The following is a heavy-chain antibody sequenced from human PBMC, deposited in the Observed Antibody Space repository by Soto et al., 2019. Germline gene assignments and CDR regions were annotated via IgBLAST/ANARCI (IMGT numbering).Heavy chain of an antibody. Sequence: QVQLQESGPGLVKPSGTLSLTCSVSGDSITNDRWWSWVRQSPGKGLEWIGEIYHSGRTNYNPYLKSRVIISVYKTKNNFSLSLRSVTAADAAVYSCTANCYYALDYWGQGSLVTVSS. V-gene: IGHV4-4*02. J-gene: IGHJ4*02. CDR2: IYHSGRT. D-gene: IGHD2-15*01. CDR1: GDSITNDRW. CDR3: TANCYYALDY.